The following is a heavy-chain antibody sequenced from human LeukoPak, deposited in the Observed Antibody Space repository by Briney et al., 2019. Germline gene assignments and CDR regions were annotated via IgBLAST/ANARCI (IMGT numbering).Heavy chain of an antibody. CDR1: GFTFSSYA. J-gene: IGHJ4*02. CDR3: AKARYSSGWSKLYPVTPTNV. CDR2: ISGSGGST. V-gene: IGHV3-23*01. D-gene: IGHD6-19*01. Sequence: GGSLRLSCAASGFTFSSYAMSWVRQAPGKGLEWVSAISGSGGSTYYADSVKGRFTISRDNSKNTLYLQMNSLRAEDTAVYYCAKARYSSGWSKLYPVTPTNVWGQGTLVTVSS.